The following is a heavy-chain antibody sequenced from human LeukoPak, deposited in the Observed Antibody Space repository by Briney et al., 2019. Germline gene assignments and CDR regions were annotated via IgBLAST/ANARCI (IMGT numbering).Heavy chain of an antibody. Sequence: SETLSLTCIVSGGSISSYYCSWIRQPAGKGLEWIGRIYTSGSTSYNPSLKSRISMSVDTSKNQFSLKLSSVTAADTAVYYCARDRFSSSWYGPFDYWGQGTLVTVSS. CDR2: IYTSGST. CDR1: GGSISSYY. V-gene: IGHV4-4*07. CDR3: ARDRFSSSWYGPFDY. D-gene: IGHD6-13*01. J-gene: IGHJ4*02.